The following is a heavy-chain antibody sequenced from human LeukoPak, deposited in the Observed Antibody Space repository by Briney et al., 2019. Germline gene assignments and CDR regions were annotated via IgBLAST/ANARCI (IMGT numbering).Heavy chain of an antibody. CDR1: GGTFSSYA. CDR3: ARDTAMATYYYYYYMDV. V-gene: IGHV3-30*04. D-gene: IGHD5-18*01. Sequence: SCKASGGTFSSYAMHWVRQAPGKGLEWVAVISYDGSNKYYADSVKGRFTISRDNSKNTLYLQMNSLRAEDTAVYYCARDTAMATYYYYYYMDVWGKGTTVTVSS. J-gene: IGHJ6*03. CDR2: ISYDGSNK.